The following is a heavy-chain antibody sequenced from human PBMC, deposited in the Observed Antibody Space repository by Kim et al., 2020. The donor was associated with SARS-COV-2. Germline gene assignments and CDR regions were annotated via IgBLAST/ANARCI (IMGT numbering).Heavy chain of an antibody. J-gene: IGHJ6*02. CDR1: GGSISSSSYY. V-gene: IGHV4-39*01. CDR2: IYYSGST. Sequence: SQTLSLTCTVSGGSISSSSYYWGWIRQPPEKGLEWIGSIYYSGSTYYNPSLKSRVTISVDTSKNQFSLTLCSVTAADTAVYYCARRVSTIDYYYGMDVWGQGTTVTVSS. CDR3: ARRVSTIDYYYGMDV. D-gene: IGHD5-12*01.